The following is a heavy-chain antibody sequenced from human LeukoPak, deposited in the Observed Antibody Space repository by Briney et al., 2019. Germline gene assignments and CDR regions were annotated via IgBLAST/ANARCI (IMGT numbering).Heavy chain of an antibody. CDR1: GFTFDDYA. D-gene: IGHD3-10*01. V-gene: IGHV3-9*01. Sequence: GRSLRLSCAASGFTFDDYAMHWVRQAPGKGLEWVSGISWNSGSIGYADSVKGRFTISRDNSKNTLYLQMNSLRAEDTAVYYCARDYDGSGGYALDYWGQGTLVTVSS. CDR3: ARDYDGSGGYALDY. CDR2: ISWNSGSI. J-gene: IGHJ4*02.